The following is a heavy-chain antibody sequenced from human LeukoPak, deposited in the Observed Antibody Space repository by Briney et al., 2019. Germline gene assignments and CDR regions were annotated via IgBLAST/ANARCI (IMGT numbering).Heavy chain of an antibody. CDR2: IRSKANSYAT. CDR3: RVSMVRGVIIVKDY. Sequence: PGGSLRLSCAASGFTFSGSAVHWVRQASGKGLERVGRIRSKANSYATAYAASVKGRFTISRDDSKNTAYLQMNSLKTEDTAVYYCRVSMVRGVIIVKDYWGQGTLVTVSS. J-gene: IGHJ4*02. V-gene: IGHV3-73*01. D-gene: IGHD3-10*01. CDR1: GFTFSGSA.